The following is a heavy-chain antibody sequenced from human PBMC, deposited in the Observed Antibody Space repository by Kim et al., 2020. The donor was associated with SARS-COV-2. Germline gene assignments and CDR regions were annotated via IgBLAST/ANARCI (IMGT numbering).Heavy chain of an antibody. CDR2: MNPKSGNT. CDR1: GYRFNSFD. V-gene: IGHV1-8*01. Sequence: ASVKVSCKASGYRFNSFDINWVRQATGQGLEWMGWMNPKSGNTGYEQRFKGRVTLTTSTSESTAYMELSSLTFEDTAVYYCARGDSSSSQLYFFYMDVWGKGTTVTVS. CDR3: ARGDSSSSQLYFFYMDV. J-gene: IGHJ6*03. D-gene: IGHD6-6*01.